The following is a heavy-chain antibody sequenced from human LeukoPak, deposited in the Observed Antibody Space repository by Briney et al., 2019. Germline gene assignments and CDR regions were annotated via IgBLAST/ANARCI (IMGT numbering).Heavy chain of an antibody. V-gene: IGHV1-69-2*01. Sequence: GATVKISCKASGYTFTDYYMHWVQQAPGKGLEWMGRVDPEDGETIYAEKFQGRVTITADTSTDTAYMELSSLRSEDTAVYYCATGYCSSTSCSKGSYYYYYMDVWGKGTTVTVSS. CDR1: GYTFTDYY. CDR3: ATGYCSSTSCSKGSYYYYYMDV. CDR2: VDPEDGET. D-gene: IGHD2-2*01. J-gene: IGHJ6*03.